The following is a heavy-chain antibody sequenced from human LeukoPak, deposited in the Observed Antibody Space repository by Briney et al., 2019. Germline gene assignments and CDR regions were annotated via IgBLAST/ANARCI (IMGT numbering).Heavy chain of an antibody. CDR3: ARGEEYGSGTVHFDY. J-gene: IGHJ4*02. D-gene: IGHD3-10*01. CDR2: VHHSGGT. V-gene: IGHV4-4*02. CDR1: GGSISSSNW. Sequence: PSGTLSLTCAVSGGSISSSNWWSWVRQPPGKGLEWIREVHHSGGTNYNPSLKSRVTISADRSNNRFSLSLNSVTAADTAVFYCARGEEYGSGTVHFDYWGQGILVTVSS.